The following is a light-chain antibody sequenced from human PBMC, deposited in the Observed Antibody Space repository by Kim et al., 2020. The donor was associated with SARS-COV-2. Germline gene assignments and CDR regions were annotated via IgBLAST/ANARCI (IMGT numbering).Light chain of an antibody. CDR3: AVWDDSLKQGV. Sequence: ELTQPPSASGTPGQRVTISCSGSSSNIGSNNVVWYQQLPRAAPNLLIYSNNQRPSGIPDRFSGSRSGTSASLAISGLQSGDEADYYCAVWDDSLKQGVFGGGTQLTVL. J-gene: IGLJ3*02. V-gene: IGLV1-44*01. CDR1: SSNIGSNN. CDR2: SNN.